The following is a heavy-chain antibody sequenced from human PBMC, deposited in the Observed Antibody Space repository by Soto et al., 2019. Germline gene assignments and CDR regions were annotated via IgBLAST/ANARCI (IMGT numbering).Heavy chain of an antibody. CDR1: GGSLSGYY. CDR3: ARGEAYSNYPAR. CDR2: INPSRGT. J-gene: IGHJ4*02. V-gene: IGHV4-34*01. Sequence: QMQLQQWGAGLLKPSETLSLTCGDYGGSLSGYYWTWIRQPPGKGLERIGEINPSRGTKYNPSLTSRVSISVDTSKNPFSLKLSSVTAADTAVYYCARGEAYSNYPARWGQGTLVTVSS. D-gene: IGHD4-4*01.